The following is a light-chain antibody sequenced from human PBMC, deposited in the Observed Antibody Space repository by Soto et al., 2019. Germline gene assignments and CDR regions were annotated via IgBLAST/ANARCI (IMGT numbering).Light chain of an antibody. CDR3: SSYTDSNTVL. CDR1: SSDVGAYNY. V-gene: IGLV2-14*01. CDR2: EVV. J-gene: IGLJ2*01. Sequence: QSALTQPASVSGSPGQSITISCTGTSSDVGAYNYVSWYQHHLGKAPKLIIYEVVNRPSGISNRFSGSKSGNTASLAISGLQAEDEADYYCSSYTDSNTVLFGGGTKLTVL.